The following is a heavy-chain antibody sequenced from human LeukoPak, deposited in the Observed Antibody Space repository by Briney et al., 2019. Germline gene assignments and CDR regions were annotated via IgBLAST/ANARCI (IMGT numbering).Heavy chain of an antibody. CDR2: ISPSGGST. V-gene: IGHV1-46*01. CDR3: ARNRRVAAAGNPYYYYYMDV. J-gene: IGHJ6*03. D-gene: IGHD6-13*01. CDR1: GGTFSSYA. Sequence: WASVKVSCKASGGTFSSYAISWVRQAPGQGLEWMGIISPSGGSTSYAQKFQGRVTMTRDMSTSTVYMELSSLRSEDTAVYYCARNRRVAAAGNPYYYYYMDVWGKGTTVTVSS.